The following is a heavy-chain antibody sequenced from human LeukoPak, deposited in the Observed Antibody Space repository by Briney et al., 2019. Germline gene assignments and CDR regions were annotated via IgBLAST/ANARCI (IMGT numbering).Heavy chain of an antibody. V-gene: IGHV4-59*08. CDR2: IYYSGST. J-gene: IGHJ5*02. Sequence: PSETLSLTCTVSGDSISIYYWSCIRHPPGRGLEWMGYIYYSGSTNYTLSLKSRVTISVDTSKNQFSLRLSSVTAADTAVYYCSSLRIAGAGRIGFDPWGQGTLVTASS. D-gene: IGHD6-19*01. CDR1: GDSISIYY. CDR3: SSLRIAGAGRIGFDP.